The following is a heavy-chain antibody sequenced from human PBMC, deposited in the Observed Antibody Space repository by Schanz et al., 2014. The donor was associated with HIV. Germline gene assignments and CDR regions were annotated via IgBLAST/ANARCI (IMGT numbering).Heavy chain of an antibody. Sequence: EVQLLESGGGLVQPGGSLRLSCAASGFTFSNYTMSWVRRAPGKGLEWVSSISGSGGSTYYADSVKGRFTISRDNSKNTLYLQMNSLRAEDTALYYCAKDQGYDFWSGYYNYYSMDVWGQGTTVTVSS. CDR2: ISGSGGST. V-gene: IGHV3-23*01. CDR3: AKDQGYDFWSGYYNYYSMDV. J-gene: IGHJ6*02. CDR1: GFTFSNYT. D-gene: IGHD3-3*01.